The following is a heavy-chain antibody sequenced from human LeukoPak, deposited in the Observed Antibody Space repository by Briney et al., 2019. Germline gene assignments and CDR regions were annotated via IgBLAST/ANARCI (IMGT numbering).Heavy chain of an antibody. CDR2: IYYCGST. CDR1: GGSISSYY. CDR3: ARTYGSSGLGYFDL. V-gene: IGHV4-59*01. D-gene: IGHD6-13*01. J-gene: IGHJ2*01. Sequence: SETQSLTCTVSGGSISSYYWSWIRQPPGKGLEWIGYIYYCGSTNYSPSLKSRLTISVDTSKNQFSLKLSSVTAADTAVYYCARTYGSSGLGYFDLWGRGTLVTVSS.